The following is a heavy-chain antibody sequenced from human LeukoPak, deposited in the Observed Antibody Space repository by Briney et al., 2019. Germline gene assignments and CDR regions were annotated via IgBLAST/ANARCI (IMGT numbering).Heavy chain of an antibody. CDR2: IIPIFGTA. CDR1: GGTFSSYA. D-gene: IGHD3-22*01. J-gene: IGHJ4*02. CDR3: AAALHYYDSSGLDY. Sequence: EASVKVSCKASGGTFSSYAISWVRQAPGQGLEWMGGIIPIFGTANYAQKFQERVTITRDMSTSTAYMELSSLRSEDTAVYYCAAALHYYDSSGLDYWGQGTLVTVSS. V-gene: IGHV1-69*05.